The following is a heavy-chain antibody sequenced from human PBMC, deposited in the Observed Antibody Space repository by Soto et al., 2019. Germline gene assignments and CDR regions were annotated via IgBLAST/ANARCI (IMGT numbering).Heavy chain of an antibody. CDR3: ARAYSSSWYQNFLDC. D-gene: IGHD6-13*01. CDR1: GHSFSTYY. V-gene: IGHV4-59*01. J-gene: IGHJ4*02. CDR2: IYSSGST. Sequence: PSETLSVTITVSGHSFSTYYWRWIRQPPGKGLEWIGHIYSSGSTNYNPSLKSRVTISVDTSKNQFSLKLSSVTAADTAVYYCARAYSSSWYQNFLDCWGQGTLVTVSS.